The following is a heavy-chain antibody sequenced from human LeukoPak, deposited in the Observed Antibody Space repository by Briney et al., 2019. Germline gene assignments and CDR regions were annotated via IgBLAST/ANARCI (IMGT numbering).Heavy chain of an antibody. V-gene: IGHV1-18*01. Sequence: GASVKVSCKASGYTFTSYGISWVRQAPGQGLEWMGWISAYNGNTNYAQKLQGRVTMTTDTSTSTAYMELSSLRSEDTAVYYCAIVAAGGSYYFDYWGQGTLVTVSS. CDR1: GYTFTSYG. J-gene: IGHJ4*02. CDR3: AIVAAGGSYYFDY. CDR2: ISAYNGNT. D-gene: IGHD6-19*01.